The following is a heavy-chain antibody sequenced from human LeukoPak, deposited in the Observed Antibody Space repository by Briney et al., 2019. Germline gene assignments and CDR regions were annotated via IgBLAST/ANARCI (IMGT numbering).Heavy chain of an antibody. CDR3: AITAIYGSGSYFTTPIYYMDV. Sequence: PSETLSLTCTVSGGSISSSSYYWGWIRQPPGKGLEWIGSIYYSGSTYYNPSLKSRVTISVDTSKNQFSLKLSSGTAADTAVYYCAITAIYGSGSYFTTPIYYMDVWGKGTTVTISS. V-gene: IGHV4-39*01. CDR2: IYYSGST. CDR1: GGSISSSSYY. J-gene: IGHJ6*03. D-gene: IGHD3-10*01.